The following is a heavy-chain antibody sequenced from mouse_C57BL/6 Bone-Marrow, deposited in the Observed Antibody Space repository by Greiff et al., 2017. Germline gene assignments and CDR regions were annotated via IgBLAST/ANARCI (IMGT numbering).Heavy chain of an antibody. CDR1: GFTFSSYG. CDR2: ISSGGSYT. CDR3: ARWDYGY. D-gene: IGHD1-1*01. J-gene: IGHJ2*01. V-gene: IGHV5-6*01. Sequence: EVQLVESGGDLVKPGGSLKLSCAASGFTFSSYGMSWVRQTPDKRLEWVATISSGGSYTYYPDSVKGRFTISRDNAKNTLYLQMSSLKSEDTAMYYCARWDYGYWGQGTTLTVSS.